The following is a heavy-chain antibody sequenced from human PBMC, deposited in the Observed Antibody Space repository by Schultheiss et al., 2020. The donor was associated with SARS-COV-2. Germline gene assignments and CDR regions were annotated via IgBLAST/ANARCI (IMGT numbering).Heavy chain of an antibody. CDR3: AHSDSLGYCSGSDCFLKRFDP. CDR2: IYWNDDK. CDR1: GGSISSSSYY. Sequence: TLSLTCTVSGGSISSSSYYWGWIRQPPGKALEWLAVIYWNDDKRYSPSLQSRVTITKDTSNNQVVLTMANMDPVDTATYYCAHSDSLGYCSGSDCFLKRFDPWGQGTLVTVSS. J-gene: IGHJ5*02. D-gene: IGHD2-15*01. V-gene: IGHV2-5*01.